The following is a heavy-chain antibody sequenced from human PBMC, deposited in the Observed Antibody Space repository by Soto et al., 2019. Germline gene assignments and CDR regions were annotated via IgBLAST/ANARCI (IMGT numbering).Heavy chain of an antibody. CDR2: IYYSGST. CDR3: ARHPRAAAGSDFDY. V-gene: IGHV4-39*01. Sequence: QLQLQESGPGLVKPSETLSLTCTVSGGSISSSSYYWGWIRQPPGKGLEWIGSIYYSGSTYYNPSLKSRGTISVDTSKNQFSLKLSSVTAADTAVYYCARHPRAAAGSDFDYWGQGTLVTVSS. CDR1: GGSISSSSYY. D-gene: IGHD6-13*01. J-gene: IGHJ4*02.